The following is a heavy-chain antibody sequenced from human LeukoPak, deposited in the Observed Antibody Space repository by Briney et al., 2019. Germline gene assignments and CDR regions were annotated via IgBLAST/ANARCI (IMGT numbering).Heavy chain of an antibody. CDR3: ARDSDYYDSSGFHFAAFDV. J-gene: IGHJ3*01. Sequence: GGSLRLSCAASGFTFSSYAMSWVRQAPGKGLEWVSAISGSGGSTYYADSVKGRFTISRDNSKNTLYLQMGSLRAEDMAVYYCARDSDYYDSSGFHFAAFDVWGQGTMVTVSS. CDR2: ISGSGGST. V-gene: IGHV3-23*01. D-gene: IGHD3-22*01. CDR1: GFTFSSYA.